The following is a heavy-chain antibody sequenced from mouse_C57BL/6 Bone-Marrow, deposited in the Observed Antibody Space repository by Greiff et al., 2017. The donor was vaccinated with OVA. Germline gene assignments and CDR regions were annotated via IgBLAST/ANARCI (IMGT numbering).Heavy chain of an antibody. CDR3: ARAYYYGSSLDY. Sequence: VQLQQSGAELVRPGTSVKVSCKASGYAFTNYLIEWVKQRPGQGLEWIGVINPGSGGTNYNEKFKGKATLTADKSSSTAYMQLSSLTSEDSAVYFCARAYYYGSSLDYWGQGTTLTVSS. CDR1: GYAFTNYL. V-gene: IGHV1-54*01. CDR2: INPGSGGT. D-gene: IGHD1-1*01. J-gene: IGHJ2*01.